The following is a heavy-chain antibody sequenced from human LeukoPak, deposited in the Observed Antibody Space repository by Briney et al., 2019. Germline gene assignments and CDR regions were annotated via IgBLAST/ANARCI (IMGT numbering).Heavy chain of an antibody. CDR3: AKGENYYDSSGEDYAFDI. V-gene: IGHV3-23*01. CDR2: ISGSGGST. J-gene: IGHJ3*02. D-gene: IGHD3-22*01. CDR1: GFTFSSYG. Sequence: PGGSLRLSCAASGFTFSSYGMSWVRQAPGKGLEWVSAISGSGGSTYYADSVKGRFTISRDNSKNTLYLQMNSLRAEDTAVYYSAKGENYYDSSGEDYAFDIWGQGTMVTVSS.